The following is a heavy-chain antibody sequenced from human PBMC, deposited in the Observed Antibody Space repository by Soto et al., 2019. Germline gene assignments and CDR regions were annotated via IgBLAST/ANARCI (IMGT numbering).Heavy chain of an antibody. CDR2: IDTSGHT. Sequence: EVQLVESGGGLVQPGGSLRLSCAASGFTFSDYRMHWVRQAAGKGLEWVSAIDTSGHTFYLGSVRGRFTVSRDDPRSSFYLQMSNLRPEDTAVYYCARLEIIGVNFFEHWGGGVLVTVSS. D-gene: IGHD3-10*01. J-gene: IGHJ5*02. CDR1: GFTFSDYR. V-gene: IGHV3-13*01. CDR3: ARLEIIGVNFFEH.